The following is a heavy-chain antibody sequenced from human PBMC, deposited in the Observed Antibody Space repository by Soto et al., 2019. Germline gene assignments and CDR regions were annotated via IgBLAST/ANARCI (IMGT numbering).Heavy chain of an antibody. Sequence: GASVKVSCKASGYTFTGYYMHWVRQAPGQGLEWMGWINPNSGGTNYAQKFQGRVTMTRDTSISTAYMELSRLRSDDTAVYYCARTSYCSSTSCYRGGVYYYYYYGMDVWGQGTTVTVS. CDR3: ARTSYCSSTSCYRGGVYYYYYYGMDV. CDR1: GYTFTGYY. D-gene: IGHD2-2*02. CDR2: INPNSGGT. J-gene: IGHJ6*02. V-gene: IGHV1-2*02.